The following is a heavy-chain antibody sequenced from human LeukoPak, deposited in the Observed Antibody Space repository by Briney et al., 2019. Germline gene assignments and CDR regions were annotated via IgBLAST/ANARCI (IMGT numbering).Heavy chain of an antibody. CDR3: ARGRSSSPIYYYGMDV. Sequence: PGGSLRLSCAASGFTFSDYYMSWIRQAPGKGLEWVSCISSSGTTIYYADSVKGRFTISRDNAKNSLYLQMNSLRAEDTAVYYCARGRSSSPIYYYGMDVWGQGTTVTVSS. CDR2: ISSSGTTI. J-gene: IGHJ6*02. CDR1: GFTFSDYY. D-gene: IGHD6-13*01. V-gene: IGHV3-11*01.